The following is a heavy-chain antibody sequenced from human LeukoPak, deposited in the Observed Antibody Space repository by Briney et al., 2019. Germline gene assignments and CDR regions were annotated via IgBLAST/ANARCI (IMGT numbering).Heavy chain of an antibody. CDR2: ISTSGNT. J-gene: IGHJ4*02. D-gene: IGHD3-3*01. V-gene: IGHV4-4*07. Sequence: SSETLSLTCSVSSGFISNYYWSWIRQPAGKGLEWIGRISTSGNTSYSPSLKSRVTMSVDTSKNQFFLNLRSVTAADTAVYYCARDSRYYDFWSGYLDYWGQGALVTVSS. CDR3: ARDSRYYDFWSGYLDY. CDR1: SGFISNYY.